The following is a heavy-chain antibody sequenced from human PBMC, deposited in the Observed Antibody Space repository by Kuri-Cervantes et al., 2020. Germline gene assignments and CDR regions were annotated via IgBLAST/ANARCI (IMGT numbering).Heavy chain of an antibody. Sequence: GESLKISCAASGFTVSSNYMSWVRQAPGKGLEWVSVIYSGGSTYYADSVKGRFTISRDNSKNTLYLQMNSLRAEDTAVYFCAKAGRGYGDFHWFDPWGQGTLVTVSS. CDR1: GFTVSSNY. J-gene: IGHJ5*02. CDR2: IYSGGST. CDR3: AKAGRGYGDFHWFDP. V-gene: IGHV3-53*01. D-gene: IGHD4-17*01.